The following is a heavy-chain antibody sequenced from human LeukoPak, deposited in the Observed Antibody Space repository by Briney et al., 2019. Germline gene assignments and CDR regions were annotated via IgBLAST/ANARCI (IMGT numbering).Heavy chain of an antibody. Sequence: GASVKVSCKASGGTFSSYAISWVRQASGQGLEWMGGIIPIFGTANYAQKFQGRVTITADESTSTAYMELSSLRSEDTAVYYCASEVGYCSGGSCYPPYYYYMDVWGKGTTVTVSS. CDR2: IIPIFGTA. CDR1: GGTFSSYA. CDR3: ASEVGYCSGGSCYPPYYYYMDV. J-gene: IGHJ6*03. D-gene: IGHD2-15*01. V-gene: IGHV1-69*13.